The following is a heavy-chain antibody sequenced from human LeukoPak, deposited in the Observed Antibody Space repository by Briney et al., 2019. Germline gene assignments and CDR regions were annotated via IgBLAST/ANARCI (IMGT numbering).Heavy chain of an antibody. CDR2: MYHSGSP. CDR3: ARRAITMIVVVRLSYSGYMDV. V-gene: IGHV4-39*07. CDR1: GGSISSSSYY. Sequence: KPSETLSLTCTISGGSISSSSYYWGWIRQPPGKGLEWIGSMYHSGSPYYNPSLKSRFTISVDTSKNQFSLKLRYVTAADTAVYYCARRAITMIVVVRLSYSGYMDVWGKGTTVTISS. D-gene: IGHD3-22*01. J-gene: IGHJ6*03.